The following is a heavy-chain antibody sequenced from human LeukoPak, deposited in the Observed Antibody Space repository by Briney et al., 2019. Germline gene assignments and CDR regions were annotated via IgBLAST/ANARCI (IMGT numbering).Heavy chain of an antibody. CDR3: AKDRGYQLLLGAFDI. D-gene: IGHD2-2*01. CDR1: GFTFGDYT. CDR2: ISWDGGST. Sequence: GGSLRLSCAASGFTFGDYTMHWVRQAPGKGLEWVSLISWDGGSTYYADSVKGRFTISRDNSKNSLYLQMNSLRTEDTALYYCAKDRGYQLLLGAFDIWGQGTMVTVSS. J-gene: IGHJ3*02. V-gene: IGHV3-43*01.